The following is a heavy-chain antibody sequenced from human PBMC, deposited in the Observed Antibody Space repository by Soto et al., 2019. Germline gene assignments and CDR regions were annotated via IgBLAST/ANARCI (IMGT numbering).Heavy chain of an antibody. CDR3: ARDKRDLRFLEWTYYFDY. CDR1: GFTFSSCA. D-gene: IGHD3-3*01. J-gene: IGHJ4*02. V-gene: IGHV3-30-3*01. CDR2: ISYDGSNK. Sequence: QVQLVESGGGVVQPGRSLRLSCAASGFTFSSCAMHWVRQAPGKGLEWVALISYDGSNKYYAASVKGRFTISRDNSKDTLYLQMNSLRAEDTAVYYCARDKRDLRFLEWTYYFDYLGQGTLVTVAS.